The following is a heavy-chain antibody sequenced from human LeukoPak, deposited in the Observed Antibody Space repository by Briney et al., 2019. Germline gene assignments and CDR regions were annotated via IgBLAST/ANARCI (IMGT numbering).Heavy chain of an antibody. CDR2: ISGNNDNP. Sequence: ASVNVSCKTSGYTFSNFGINWVRQAPGQGLEWMGWISGNNDNPNYGQKFQGRLTVTTDTSTSTAYMELRNLRFDDTAVYYCARDGTSTDDYWGQGTLVTVSS. J-gene: IGHJ4*02. D-gene: IGHD2-2*01. CDR3: ARDGTSTDDY. CDR1: GYTFSNFG. V-gene: IGHV1-18*01.